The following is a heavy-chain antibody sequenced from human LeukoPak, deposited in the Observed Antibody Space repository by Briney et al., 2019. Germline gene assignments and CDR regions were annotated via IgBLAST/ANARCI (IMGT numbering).Heavy chain of an antibody. V-gene: IGHV3-9*01. CDR1: GFTFDDYA. CDR2: ISWNSGSI. D-gene: IGHD1-26*01. CDR3: AKGRYSGSYYRDAFDI. Sequence: GRSLRLSCAASGFTFDDYAMHWVRQAPGKGLEWVSGISWNSGSIGYADSVKGRFTISRDNAKNSLYLQMNSLRAEDTALYYCAKGRYSGSYYRDAFDIWGQGTMVTVSS. J-gene: IGHJ3*02.